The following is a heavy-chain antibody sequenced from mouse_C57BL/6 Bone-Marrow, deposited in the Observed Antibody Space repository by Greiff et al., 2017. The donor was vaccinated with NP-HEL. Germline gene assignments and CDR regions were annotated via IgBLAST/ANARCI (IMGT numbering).Heavy chain of an antibody. Sequence: EVKLMESGGGLVQPKGSLKLSCAASGFSFNTYAMTWVRQAPGKGLEWVARIRSKSNNYATYYAVSVKARLTISKDASESMLYMRMNNMKTEYTAMYYFVRPYCGSIQAWFAYWGQGTLVTVSA. CDR3: VRPYCGSIQAWFAY. J-gene: IGHJ3*01. CDR2: IRSKSNNYAT. V-gene: IGHV10-1*01. D-gene: IGHD1-1*01. CDR1: GFSFNTYA.